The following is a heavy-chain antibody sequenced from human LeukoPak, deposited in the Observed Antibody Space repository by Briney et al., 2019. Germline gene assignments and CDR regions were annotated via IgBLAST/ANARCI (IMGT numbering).Heavy chain of an antibody. J-gene: IGHJ4*02. CDR1: GFTFRSYA. CDR3: ATTDEGEYFFDY. CDR2: INDNGGST. V-gene: IGHV3-23*01. D-gene: IGHD1-26*01. Sequence: GGSLRLSCAASGFTFRSYAMTWVHQAPGKGLEWVSTINDNGGSTYYADSVKGRFTISRDNSKNTLYLQMNSLRAVDTAVYYCATTDEGEYFFDYWGQGTLVTVSS.